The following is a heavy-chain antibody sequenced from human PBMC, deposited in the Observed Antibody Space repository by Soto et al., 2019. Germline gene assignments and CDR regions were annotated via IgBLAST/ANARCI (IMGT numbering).Heavy chain of an antibody. Sequence: GGSLRVSSAAAGFTFSSYAMSWVRQAPGKGLEWVSAISGSGGSTYYADSVKGRFTISRDNSKNTLYLQMNSLRAEDTAVYYCAKELMVSWLTYYFDYWGQGTLVTVSS. CDR2: ISGSGGST. V-gene: IGHV3-23*01. CDR1: GFTFSSYA. J-gene: IGHJ4*02. CDR3: AKELMVSWLTYYFDY. D-gene: IGHD1-26*01.